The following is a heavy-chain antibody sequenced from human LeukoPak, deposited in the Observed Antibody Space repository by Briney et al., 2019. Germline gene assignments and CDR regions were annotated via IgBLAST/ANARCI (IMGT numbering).Heavy chain of an antibody. V-gene: IGHV4-59*01. D-gene: IGHD3-22*01. J-gene: IGHJ4*02. CDR2: IYYSGST. CDR3: ARSSYDSSGYYGFDY. CDR1: GVSISSYY. Sequence: PSETLSLTCTVSGVSISSYYWSWVRQPPGKGLEGVGYIYYSGSTNYHPSLKSRVTISVDTSKNQFSLKLSSVTAADTAVYYCARSSYDSSGYYGFDYWGQGTLVTVSS.